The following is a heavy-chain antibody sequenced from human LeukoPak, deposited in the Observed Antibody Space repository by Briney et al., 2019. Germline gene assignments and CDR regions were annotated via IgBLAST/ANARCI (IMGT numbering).Heavy chain of an antibody. V-gene: IGHV3-23*01. J-gene: IGHJ4*02. CDR2: IAGNNSPT. D-gene: IGHD2-8*01. Sequence: GGSQRLSCVASGFTFSSYSLAWVRQTPGKGLAWVSIIAGNNSPTFYADSVEGRFTISRDNSKNTLFLQMNSLRAEDTAAYYCVKRPSESCANGGCYFESWGQGTLVTVSP. CDR3: VKRPSESCANGGCYFES. CDR1: GFTFSSYS.